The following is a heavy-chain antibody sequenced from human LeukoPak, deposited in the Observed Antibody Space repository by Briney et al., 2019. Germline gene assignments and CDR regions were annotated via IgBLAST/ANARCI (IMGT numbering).Heavy chain of an antibody. CDR1: GYTFTSYY. CDR3: ARDRETGTTLNY. D-gene: IGHD1-7*01. J-gene: IGHJ4*02. Sequence: ASVKDSCKASGYTFTSYYMHWVRQAPGQGLEWMGGIIPIFGTANYAQKFQGRVTITADESTSTAYMELSSLRSEDTAVYYCARDRETGTTLNYWGQGTLVTVSS. CDR2: IIPIFGTA. V-gene: IGHV1-69*13.